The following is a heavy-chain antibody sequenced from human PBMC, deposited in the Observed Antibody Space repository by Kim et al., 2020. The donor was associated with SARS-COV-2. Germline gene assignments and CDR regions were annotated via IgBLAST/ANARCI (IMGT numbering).Heavy chain of an antibody. J-gene: IGHJ3*02. CDR2: INHSGST. D-gene: IGHD3-22*01. CDR1: GGSFSGYY. CDR3: ARKGYYDSSGYYRGPGPRANAFDI. V-gene: IGHV4-34*01. Sequence: SETLSLTCAVYGGSFSGYYWSWIRQPPGKGLEWIGEINHSGSTNYNPSLKSRVTISVDTSKNQFSLKLSSVTAADTAVYYCARKGYYDSSGYYRGPGPRANAFDIWGQGTMVTVSS.